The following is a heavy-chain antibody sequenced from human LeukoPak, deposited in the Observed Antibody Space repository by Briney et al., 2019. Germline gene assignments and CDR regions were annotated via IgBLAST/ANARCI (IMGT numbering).Heavy chain of an antibody. D-gene: IGHD2-21*01. Sequence: GGSLRLSCAASGFTFSSYEMNWVRQAPGKGLEWVSSISSSSYIYYADSVKGRFTISRDDAKNSLYLQMNSLRAEDTAVYYCASTSHGILWPDYWGQGTLVTVSS. V-gene: IGHV3-21*01. CDR3: ASTSHGILWPDY. J-gene: IGHJ4*02. CDR1: GFTFSSYE. CDR2: ISSSSYI.